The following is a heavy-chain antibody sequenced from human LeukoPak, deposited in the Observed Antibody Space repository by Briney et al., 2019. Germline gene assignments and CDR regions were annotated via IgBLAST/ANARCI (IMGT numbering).Heavy chain of an antibody. V-gene: IGHV3-23*01. D-gene: IGHD3-22*01. CDR2: TKGDGGST. CDR1: GFTFSTCA. Sequence: GGSLRLSCAASGFTFSTCAMSWVRQAPGKGLEWVASTKGDGGSTNYTDSVKDRFTISRDNSKNTVYLQMHSLRADDTAVYYCAKGSYYYDTSGYFDSWGHGALVTVSS. CDR3: AKGSYYYDTSGYFDS. J-gene: IGHJ4*01.